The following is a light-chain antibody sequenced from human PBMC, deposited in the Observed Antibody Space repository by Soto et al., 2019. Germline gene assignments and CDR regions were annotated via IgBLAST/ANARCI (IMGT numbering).Light chain of an antibody. J-gene: IGKJ3*01. CDR1: QSVSNNY. V-gene: IGKV3-20*01. CDR2: GAS. CDR3: QQYGSSPFT. Sequence: SAVALSLSTGERATPSCRPRQSVSNNYLAWYQQKPGQAPRLLIYGASNRATGIPDRFSGSGSGTDFTLTISRLEPEDFAVYYCQQYGSSPFTFGPGTKVDIK.